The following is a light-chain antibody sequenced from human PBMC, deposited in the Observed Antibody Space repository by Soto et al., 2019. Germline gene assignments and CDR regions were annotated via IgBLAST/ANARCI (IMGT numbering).Light chain of an antibody. J-gene: IGLJ2*01. CDR3: CSYTTSATRL. V-gene: IGLV2-14*01. CDR2: EVY. Sequence: QSVLTQPASVSGSPGQSITISCTGTSSDVGAFNYVSWYQQHPGKAPKVVIYEVYNRPSGISHRFSGSKSGNTASLTISGLQAEDEADYYCCSYTTSATRLFGGGTKLTVL. CDR1: SSDVGAFNY.